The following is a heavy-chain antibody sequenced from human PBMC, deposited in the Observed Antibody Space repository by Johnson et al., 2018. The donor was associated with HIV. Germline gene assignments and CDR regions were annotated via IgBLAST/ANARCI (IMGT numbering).Heavy chain of an antibody. Sequence: QVQLVEPGGGLGKPGGSLRMSCAASGLTFSDYYMNGIRQVPGKGLQWSSHISSSGNSRYYADYVKGRFPISRDNAKNSLFRQRNSRRVEDTAVYSCASYSGRLRGGDGFDIWGQGTMVTVSS. D-gene: IGHD5-12*01. J-gene: IGHJ3*02. CDR2: ISSSGNSR. CDR1: GLTFSDYY. CDR3: ASYSGRLRGGDGFDI. V-gene: IGHV3-11*04.